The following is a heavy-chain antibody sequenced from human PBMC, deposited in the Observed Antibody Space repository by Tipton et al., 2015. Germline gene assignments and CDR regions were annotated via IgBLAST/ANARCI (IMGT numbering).Heavy chain of an antibody. CDR2: ISYTDGA. D-gene: IGHD4-23*01. CDR3: ARARGRHGGLFDS. CDR1: GGSVTSGSYY. Sequence: TLSLTCTVSGGSVTSGSYYWSWIRQPPGKGLEWIGYISYTDGAHYNPALKSRVTISVDTSKNQFSLKMSSVTASDTAMYYCARARGRHGGLFDSWGQGILVTVSS. V-gene: IGHV4-61*01. J-gene: IGHJ4*02.